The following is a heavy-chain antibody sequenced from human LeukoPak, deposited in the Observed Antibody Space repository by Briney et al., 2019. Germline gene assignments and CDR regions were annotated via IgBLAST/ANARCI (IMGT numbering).Heavy chain of an antibody. CDR2: INPSGGST. CDR3: ARDNSVEDTAWWFDP. Sequence: ASVKVSCKVSGYTLTELSMHWVRQAHGQGLEWMGIINPSGGSTSYAQKFQGRVTMTRDMSTSTDYMELSSLRSEDTAVYYCARDNSVEDTAWWFDPWGQGTLVTVSS. J-gene: IGHJ5*02. CDR1: GYTLTELS. D-gene: IGHD4-23*01. V-gene: IGHV1-46*01.